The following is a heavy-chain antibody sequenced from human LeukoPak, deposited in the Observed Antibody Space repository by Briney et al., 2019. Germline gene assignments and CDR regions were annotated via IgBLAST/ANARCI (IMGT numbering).Heavy chain of an antibody. Sequence: ASVKVSCKASGYTFTSYAMHWVRQAPGQRLEWMGWINAGNGNTKYSQKFQGRVTITRDTSASTAYMELSSLRSEDTAVYYCAREESITIFGVVTNWFDPWGQGTLVTVSS. CDR1: GYTFTSYA. D-gene: IGHD3-3*01. CDR2: INAGNGNT. V-gene: IGHV1-3*01. J-gene: IGHJ5*02. CDR3: AREESITIFGVVTNWFDP.